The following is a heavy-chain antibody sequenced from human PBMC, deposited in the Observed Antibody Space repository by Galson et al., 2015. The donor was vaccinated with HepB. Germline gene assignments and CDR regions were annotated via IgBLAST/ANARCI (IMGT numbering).Heavy chain of an antibody. J-gene: IGHJ6*03. V-gene: IGHV3-30-3*01. CDR3: ARGRYCGRASCYSYYYYYNMDV. Sequence: SLRLSCAASGFPFSSYAMHWVRQAPGKGLEWLAVISHDGSNKYYADSVKGRFTISRDNSKNTLSLQMHSLRPDDTAVYYCARGRYCGRASCYSYYYYYNMDVWGKGTTVTVSS. CDR2: ISHDGSNK. CDR1: GFPFSSYA. D-gene: IGHD2-2*02.